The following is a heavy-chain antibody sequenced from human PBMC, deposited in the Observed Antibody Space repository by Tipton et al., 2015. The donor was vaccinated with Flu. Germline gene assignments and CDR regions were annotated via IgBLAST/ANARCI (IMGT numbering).Heavy chain of an antibody. J-gene: IGHJ4*02. D-gene: IGHD3-16*01. CDR1: GGSFSGYY. CDR2: INHSGST. Sequence: LSLTCAVYGGSFSGYYWSWIRQPPGKGLEWIGEINHSGSTNYNPSLKSRVTISVDTSKNQFSLKLSSVTAADTAVYYCARGLRFWGQGTLVTVSS. CDR3: ARGLRF. V-gene: IGHV4-34*01.